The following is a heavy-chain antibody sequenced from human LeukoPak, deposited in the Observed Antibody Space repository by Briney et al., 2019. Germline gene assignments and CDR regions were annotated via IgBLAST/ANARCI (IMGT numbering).Heavy chain of an antibody. CDR2: IYYSGST. D-gene: IGHD3-16*01. V-gene: IGHV4-59*08. Sequence: SETLSLTCTVSGGSISSYYWSWIRQPPGKGLEWIGYIYYSGSTNYNPSLKSRVTISVDTSKNQFSLKLSSVTAADTAVYYCARWYYDYVWGYYFDYWGQGTLVTVSS. CDR3: ARWYYDYVWGYYFDY. CDR1: GGSISSYY. J-gene: IGHJ4*02.